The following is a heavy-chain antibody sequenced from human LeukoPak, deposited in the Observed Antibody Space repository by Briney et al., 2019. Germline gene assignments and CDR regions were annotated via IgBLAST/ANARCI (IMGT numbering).Heavy chain of an antibody. CDR2: IYYSGST. CDR3: ARATPSYCSSTSCYYYYYGMDV. CDR1: GGSISSYS. J-gene: IGHJ6*04. D-gene: IGHD2-2*01. Sequence: PPETLSLTCTVPGGSISSYSWSWIRQPPGKGLEWIGYIYYSGSTNYNPSLKSRVTISVDTSKNQSSLKLSSVTAADTAVYYCARATPSYCSSTSCYYYYYGMDVWGKGTTVTVSS. V-gene: IGHV4-59*01.